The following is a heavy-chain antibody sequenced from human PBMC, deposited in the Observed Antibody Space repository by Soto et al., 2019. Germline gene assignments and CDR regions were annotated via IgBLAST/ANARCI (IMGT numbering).Heavy chain of an antibody. CDR1: GGSISSSSYY. Sequence: SETLSLTCTVSGGSISSSSYYWGWIRQPPGKGLEWIGSIYYSGSTYYNPSLKSRVTISVDTSKNQFSQKLSSVTAADTAVYYCAGGSGYSSSWYYFDYWGQGTLVTVSS. J-gene: IGHJ4*02. V-gene: IGHV4-39*07. CDR3: AGGSGYSSSWYYFDY. CDR2: IYYSGST. D-gene: IGHD6-13*01.